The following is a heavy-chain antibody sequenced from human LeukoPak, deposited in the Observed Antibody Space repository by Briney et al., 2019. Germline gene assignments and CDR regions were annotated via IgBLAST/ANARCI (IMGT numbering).Heavy chain of an antibody. D-gene: IGHD3-9*01. J-gene: IGHJ4*02. V-gene: IGHV4-59*01. CDR2: IYYSGST. CDR3: ARSLLRYFDWLLGY. CDR1: GGSISSYY. Sequence: SETLSLTCTVSGGSISSYYWSWIRQPPGKGLEWIGYIYYSGSTNYNPSLKSRVTISVDTSKNQFSPKLSSVTAADTAVYYCARSLLRYFDWLLGYWGQGTLVTVSS.